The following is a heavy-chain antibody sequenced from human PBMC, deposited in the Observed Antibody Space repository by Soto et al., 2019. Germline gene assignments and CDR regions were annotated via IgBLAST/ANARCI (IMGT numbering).Heavy chain of an antibody. CDR1: GGSISRGDYY. J-gene: IGHJ4*02. CDR3: AGAYCGGDCSRVYCFDY. Sequence: QVQLQESGPGLVKPSQTLSLTCTVSGGSISRGDYYWSWIRQPPGKGLEWIGYIYYRGNIHYNPSPKSRVTISVDTSKNQFSLKLSSVTAADTAVYYCAGAYCGGDCSRVYCFDYWGQGTLVTVSS. V-gene: IGHV4-30-4*01. D-gene: IGHD2-21*02. CDR2: IYYRGNI.